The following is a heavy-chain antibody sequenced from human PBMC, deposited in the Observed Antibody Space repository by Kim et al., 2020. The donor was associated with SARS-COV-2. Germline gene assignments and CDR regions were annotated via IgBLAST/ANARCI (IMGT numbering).Heavy chain of an antibody. D-gene: IGHD6-19*01. CDR3: AREYIAVAGTGIDY. CDR1: GFTFSSYA. CDR2: ISYDGSNK. V-gene: IGHV3-30*04. Sequence: GGSLRLSCAASGFTFSSYAMHWVRQAPGKGLEWVAVISYDGSNKYYADSVKGRFTISRDNSKNTLYLQMNSLRAEDTAVYYCAREYIAVAGTGIDYWGQGTLVTVSS. J-gene: IGHJ4*02.